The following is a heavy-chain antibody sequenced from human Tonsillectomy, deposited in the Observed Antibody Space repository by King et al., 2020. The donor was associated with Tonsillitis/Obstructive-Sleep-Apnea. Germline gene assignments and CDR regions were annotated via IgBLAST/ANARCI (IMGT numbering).Heavy chain of an antibody. Sequence: VQLQQWGAGLLKPSETLSLTCAVYGGSFSGYYWSWIRQPPGKGLEWIGEINHSGSTNYNPSLKSRVTISVETSKKQASLKLSSVTAADTAVYYCARKVGARYYFDYWGQGTQVTVSS. CDR3: ARKVGARYYFDY. D-gene: IGHD1-26*01. J-gene: IGHJ4*02. CDR2: INHSGST. V-gene: IGHV4-34*01. CDR1: GGSFSGYY.